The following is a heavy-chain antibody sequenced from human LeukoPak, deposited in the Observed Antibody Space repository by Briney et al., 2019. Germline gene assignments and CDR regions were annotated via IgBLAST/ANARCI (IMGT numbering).Heavy chain of an antibody. D-gene: IGHD6-13*01. CDR1: GFTFSNYA. Sequence: PERSLRLSCAASGFTFSNYAMHWVRQAPGKGLEWVAVISYNGSSKYYADSVKGRFTISRDNSKNTLYLQMNSLRAEDTAVYYCAKDLSSSSWYVGNFDYWGQGTLVTVSS. CDR3: AKDLSSSSWYVGNFDY. CDR2: ISYNGSSK. V-gene: IGHV3-30-3*01. J-gene: IGHJ4*02.